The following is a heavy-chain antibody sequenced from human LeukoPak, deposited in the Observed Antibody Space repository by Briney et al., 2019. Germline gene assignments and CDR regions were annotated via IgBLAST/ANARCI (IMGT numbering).Heavy chain of an antibody. V-gene: IGHV4-38-2*01. CDR2: INHSGST. CDR3: ARGWVRRTGYAPY. CDR1: GYSISSGYY. Sequence: SETLSLTCAVSGYSISSGYYWGWIRPPPGKGLEWIGEINHSGSTNYNPSLKSRVTISVDTSKNQFSLKLSSVTAADTAVYYCARGWVRRTGYAPYWGQGTLVTVSS. J-gene: IGHJ4*02. D-gene: IGHD3/OR15-3a*01.